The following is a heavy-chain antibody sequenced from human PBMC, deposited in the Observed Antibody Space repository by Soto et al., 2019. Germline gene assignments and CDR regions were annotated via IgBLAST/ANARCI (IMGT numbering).Heavy chain of an antibody. CDR3: ARRYGRNFDY. V-gene: IGHV4-59*01. D-gene: IGHD1-20*01. J-gene: IGHJ4*02. CDR1: GGSISSYY. CDR2: IYYSGST. Sequence: SETLSLTCTVSGGSISSYYWSWIRQPPGKGLEWIGYIYYSGSTNYNPSLKSRVTISVDTSKNQFSLKLSSVTAADTAVYYCARRYGRNFDYWGQGTLVTVSS.